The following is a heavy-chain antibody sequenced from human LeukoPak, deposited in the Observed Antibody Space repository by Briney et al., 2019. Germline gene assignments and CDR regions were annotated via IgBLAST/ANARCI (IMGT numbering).Heavy chain of an antibody. Sequence: GGSLRLSCAASELTSSTSWMSWVRQAPGKGLEWVAQTEQDGSEKYYVDSVKGRFTTSRDKNSLFLQMNSVRAEDTAVYYCVGWGISGITNHWGQGTLVTVSS. J-gene: IGHJ4*02. D-gene: IGHD1-7*01. V-gene: IGHV3-7*01. CDR1: ELTSSTSW. CDR2: TEQDGSEK. CDR3: VGWGISGITNH.